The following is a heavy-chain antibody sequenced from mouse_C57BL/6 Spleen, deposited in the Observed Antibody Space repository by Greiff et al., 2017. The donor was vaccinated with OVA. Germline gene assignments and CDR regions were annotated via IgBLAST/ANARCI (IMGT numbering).Heavy chain of an antibody. CDR2: INPNNGGT. J-gene: IGHJ3*01. CDR3: ARGGVITTVVAPAY. CDR1: GYTFTDYN. V-gene: IGHV1-18*01. Sequence: EVQLQQSGPELVKPGASVKIPCKASGYTFTDYNMDWVKQSHGKSLEWIGDINPNNGGTIYNQKFKGKATLTVDKSSSTAYMELRSLTSEDTAVYYCARGGVITTVVAPAYWGQGTLVTVSA. D-gene: IGHD1-1*01.